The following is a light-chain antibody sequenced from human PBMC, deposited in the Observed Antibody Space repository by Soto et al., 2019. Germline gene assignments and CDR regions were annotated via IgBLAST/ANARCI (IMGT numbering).Light chain of an antibody. V-gene: IGKV1-5*03. J-gene: IGKJ1*01. CDR2: KAS. Sequence: EIQMTQSPSTLSGSVGDRVTITCRASQTISSWLAWYQQKPGKAPKLLIYKASTLKSGVPSGFSGSGSGTEFTLTISSLQPDDFATYYCQHYNSYSEAFGQGTKVDIK. CDR1: QTISSW. CDR3: QHYNSYSEA.